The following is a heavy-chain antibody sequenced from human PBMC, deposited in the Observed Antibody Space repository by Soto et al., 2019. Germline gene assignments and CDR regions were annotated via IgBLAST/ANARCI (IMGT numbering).Heavy chain of an antibody. V-gene: IGHV4-31*03. CDR2: IYYSGST. CDR3: ARRGTSSGYYYVFDY. Sequence: SKTLSLTCTVSGGSISSGGYYWSWIRQHPGKGLEWIGYIYYSGSTYYNPSLKSRVTISVDTSKNQFSLKLSSVTAADTAVYYCARRGTSSGYYYVFDYWGQGTLVTV. D-gene: IGHD3-22*01. CDR1: GGSISSGGYY. J-gene: IGHJ4*02.